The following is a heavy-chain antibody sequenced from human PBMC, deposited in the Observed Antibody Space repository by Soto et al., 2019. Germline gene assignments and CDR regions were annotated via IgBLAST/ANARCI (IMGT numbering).Heavy chain of an antibody. D-gene: IGHD1-7*01. Sequence: GGSLRLSCAASGFTFSSYGMHWVRQAPGKGLEWVAVISYDGSNKYYADSVKGRFTISRDNSKNTLYLQMNSLRAEDTAVYYCAKDLDWNSGLDYWGQGTLVTVSS. J-gene: IGHJ4*02. V-gene: IGHV3-30*18. CDR3: AKDLDWNSGLDY. CDR2: ISYDGSNK. CDR1: GFTFSSYG.